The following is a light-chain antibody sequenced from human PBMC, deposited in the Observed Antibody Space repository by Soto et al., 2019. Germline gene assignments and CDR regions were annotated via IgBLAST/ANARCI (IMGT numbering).Light chain of an antibody. CDR3: QQYNNWPRT. CDR1: QSVTSN. V-gene: IGKV3-15*01. CDR2: SSS. J-gene: IGKJ1*01. Sequence: EIVMTQSPATLSVSPGESATLSCRASQSVTSNLALYQHKPGQAPRLLIYSSSTRAAGIPARFGGSGSGTEFTFSISSLQSEDFAVYYCQQYNNWPRTFGQGTKV.